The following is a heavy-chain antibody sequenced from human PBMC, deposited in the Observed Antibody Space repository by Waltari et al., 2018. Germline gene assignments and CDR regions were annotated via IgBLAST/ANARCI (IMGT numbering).Heavy chain of an antibody. Sequence: QVQLVQSGAEVKKPGASVKVSCKASGYTFTGYYMHWVRQAPGQGLEWMGWINPNRGGTNYAQKFQGRVTMTRDTSISTAYMELSRLRSDDTAVYYCARDPLDIVGAWSFDYWGQGTLVTVSS. J-gene: IGHJ4*02. CDR1: GYTFTGYY. CDR3: ARDPLDIVGAWSFDY. CDR2: INPNRGGT. V-gene: IGHV1-2*02. D-gene: IGHD5-12*01.